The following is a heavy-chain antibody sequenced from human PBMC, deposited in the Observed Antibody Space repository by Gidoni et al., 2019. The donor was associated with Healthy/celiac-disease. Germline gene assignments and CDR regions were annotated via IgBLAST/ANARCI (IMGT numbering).Heavy chain of an antibody. CDR1: GGSFSGYY. CDR3: ARGEQESGLWFGEPPFSALGY. D-gene: IGHD3-10*01. V-gene: IGHV4-34*01. CDR2: INHSGST. J-gene: IGHJ4*02. Sequence: QVQLQQWGAGLLKPSETLSLTCAVYGGSFSGYYWSWIRQPPGKGLEWIGEINHSGSTNYNPSLKSRVTISVDTSKNQFSLKLSSVTAADTAVYYCARGEQESGLWFGEPPFSALGYWGQGTLVTVSS.